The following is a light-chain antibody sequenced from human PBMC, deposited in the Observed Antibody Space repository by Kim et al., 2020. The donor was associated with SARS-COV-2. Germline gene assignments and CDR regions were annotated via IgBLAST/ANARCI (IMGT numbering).Light chain of an antibody. CDR1: SANIGNNY. J-gene: IGLJ2*01. CDR3: AAWDDSLSGVV. V-gene: IGLV1-47*01. CDR2: NS. Sequence: PGQRVTSSCSGSSANIGNNYLYWYQQLPGMAPKLLIYNSQRPSGVPDRFSGSKSGTSASLAISGLRSGDEGDYYCAAWDDSLSGVVFGGGTQLTVL.